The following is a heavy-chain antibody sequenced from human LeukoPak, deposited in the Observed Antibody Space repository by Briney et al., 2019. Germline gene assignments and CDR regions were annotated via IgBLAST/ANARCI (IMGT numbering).Heavy chain of an antibody. CDR1: GFTFSSDW. D-gene: IGHD3-10*01. CDR3: ARAGVYYYDAFDI. J-gene: IGHJ3*02. Sequence: AGSLRLSCAASGFTFSSDWMSWVRQAPGKGLEWGANIKQDGSEKYYVDSVKGRFTISRDNAKNSLYLQMNSLRAEDTAVYYCARAGVYYYDAFDIWGQGTMVTVSS. CDR2: IKQDGSEK. V-gene: IGHV3-7*01.